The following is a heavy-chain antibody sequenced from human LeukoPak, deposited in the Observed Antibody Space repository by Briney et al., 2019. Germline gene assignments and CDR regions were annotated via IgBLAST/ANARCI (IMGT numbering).Heavy chain of an antibody. Sequence: ASVKVSCKASGYTFTSYDINWVRQATGQGLEWMGWMNPNSGNTGYAQKFQGRVTMTRNTSISTAYMELSSLRSEDTAVYYCARGYGSGRRGPKYFDYWGQGTLVTVSP. D-gene: IGHD3-10*01. CDR2: MNPNSGNT. CDR1: GYTFTSYD. J-gene: IGHJ4*02. CDR3: ARGYGSGRRGPKYFDY. V-gene: IGHV1-8*01.